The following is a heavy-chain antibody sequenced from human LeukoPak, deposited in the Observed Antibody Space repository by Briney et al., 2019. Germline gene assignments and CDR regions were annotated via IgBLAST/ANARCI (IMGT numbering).Heavy chain of an antibody. D-gene: IGHD2-2*01. V-gene: IGHV3-30*18. CDR3: AKARGQYQLLTYFDY. Sequence: GGSLRLSCAASGFTFSSYGMHWVRQAPGKGLEWVAVISYDGSNKYYADSVKGRFTISRDNSKNTLYLQMNSLRAEDTAVYYCAKARGQYQLLTYFDYWGQGTLVTVSS. J-gene: IGHJ4*02. CDR2: ISYDGSNK. CDR1: GFTFSSYG.